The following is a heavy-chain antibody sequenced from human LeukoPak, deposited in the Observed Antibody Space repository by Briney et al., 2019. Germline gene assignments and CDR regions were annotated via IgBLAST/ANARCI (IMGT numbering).Heavy chain of an antibody. CDR1: GYTFTSYA. Sequence: ASVKVSCKASGYTFTSYAMHWVRQAPGQRLEWMGWINAGNGNTKYSQKFQGRVTITRDTSASTAYMELSSLRSEDTAVYYCARGGFGELFTWFDYWGQGTLVTVSS. J-gene: IGHJ4*02. CDR3: ARGGFGELFTWFDY. CDR2: INAGNGNT. V-gene: IGHV1-3*01. D-gene: IGHD3-10*01.